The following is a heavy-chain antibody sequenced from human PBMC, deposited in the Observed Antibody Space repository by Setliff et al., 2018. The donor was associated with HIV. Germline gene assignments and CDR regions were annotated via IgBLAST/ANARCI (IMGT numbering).Heavy chain of an antibody. CDR1: GYTFNSYL. CDR3: ARFSSVYAAIDN. D-gene: IGHD2-2*01. Sequence: ASVKVSCKASGYTFNSYLVYWVRQAPGQRLEWMGWIHPGNDNREYSQRFQGGLTMTRDTSASMVYMELNSLTSEDTAVYFCARFSSVYAAIDNWGPGTLVTVS. CDR2: IHPGNDNR. V-gene: IGHV1-3*01. J-gene: IGHJ4*02.